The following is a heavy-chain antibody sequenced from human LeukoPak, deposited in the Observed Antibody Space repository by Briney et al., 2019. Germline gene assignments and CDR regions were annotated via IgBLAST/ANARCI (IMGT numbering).Heavy chain of an antibody. CDR2: IYYSGST. CDR3: ASLRDGYNLLSAEYFQH. CDR1: GGSISSYY. V-gene: IGHV4-59*01. Sequence: SETLSLTCTVSGGSISSYYWSWIRQPPGEGLEWIGYIYYSGSTNYNPSLKSRVTISVDTSKNQFSLKLSSVTAADTAVYYCASLRDGYNLLSAEYFQHWGQGTLVTVSS. D-gene: IGHD5-12*01. J-gene: IGHJ1*01.